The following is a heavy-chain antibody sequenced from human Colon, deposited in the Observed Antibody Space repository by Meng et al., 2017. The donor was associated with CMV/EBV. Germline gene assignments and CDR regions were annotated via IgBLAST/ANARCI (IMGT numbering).Heavy chain of an antibody. J-gene: IGHJ4*02. CDR2: IYSNGGT. CDR1: GGSIRNYY. CDR3: AGNVEVLQTAKVLWDS. D-gene: IGHD1-26*01. V-gene: IGHV4-59*01. Sequence: SETLSLTCTGSGGSIRNYYWSWIRQSPGKELEWIGYIYSNGGTNYSHALKRRVTISVDTSKNQFSLRLNTVTAADAAVYYYAGNVEVLQTAKVLWDSWGQGMLVTVSS.